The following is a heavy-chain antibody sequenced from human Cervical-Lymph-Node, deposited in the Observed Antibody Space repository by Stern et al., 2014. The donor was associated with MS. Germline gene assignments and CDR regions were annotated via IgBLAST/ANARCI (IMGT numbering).Heavy chain of an antibody. CDR3: ARDRGSHSDY. Sequence: DQLVESGAEVKKPGASVKVSCKASGYSFTAYFIHWVRQAPGQGLEWMGWISTDTGGANYAQRFQGWVTMTRDTSISTTYMELSRLRSDDTAVYYCARDRGSHSDYWGQGTLVTVSS. V-gene: IGHV1-2*04. J-gene: IGHJ4*02. CDR2: ISTDTGGA. D-gene: IGHD1-26*01. CDR1: GYSFTAYF.